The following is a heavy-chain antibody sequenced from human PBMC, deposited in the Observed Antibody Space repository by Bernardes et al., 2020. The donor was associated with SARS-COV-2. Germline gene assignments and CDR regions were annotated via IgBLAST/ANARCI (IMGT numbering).Heavy chain of an antibody. D-gene: IGHD1-26*01. CDR1: GYSFTSYG. Sequence: ASVKVSCTASGYSFTSYGISWLRQAPGQRLEWMAWINNYNGNTNYAQKFQDRVTVTTDTSTSTAYMELTSLRSDDTAVYYCARGLLPSTKDDYWGQGTLITVSS. CDR2: INNYNGNT. V-gene: IGHV1-18*04. CDR3: ARGLLPSTKDDY. J-gene: IGHJ4*02.